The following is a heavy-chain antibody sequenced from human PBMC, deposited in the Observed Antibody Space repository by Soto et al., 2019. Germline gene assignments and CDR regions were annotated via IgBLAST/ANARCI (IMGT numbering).Heavy chain of an antibody. D-gene: IGHD1-1*01. CDR1: GFTFSSYW. Sequence: RRLSCADSGFTFSSYWMSWVRQAPGKGLEWVANVKYDGSQTYYVGSVKGRFTISRDNAKNSLYLQMNSLIAEDTAVYYCTRDFPGPLDYGMEVWGQGTTVTVSS. CDR3: TRDFPGPLDYGMEV. J-gene: IGHJ6*02. CDR2: VKYDGSQT. V-gene: IGHV3-7*01.